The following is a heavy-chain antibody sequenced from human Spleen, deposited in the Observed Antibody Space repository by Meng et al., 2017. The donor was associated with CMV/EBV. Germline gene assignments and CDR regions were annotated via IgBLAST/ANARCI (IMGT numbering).Heavy chain of an antibody. V-gene: IGHV3-7*01. J-gene: IGHJ4*02. Sequence: GGSLRLSCAASGVTFSSYWMNWVRQAPGKGLEWVANIKQDGSEKYYVDSVKGRFTISRDNAKNSLYLQMNSLRAEDTAVYYCARLRRGIAVVGTGPFDYWGQGTLVTVSS. CDR2: IKQDGSEK. CDR1: GVTFSSYW. D-gene: IGHD6-19*01. CDR3: ARLRRGIAVVGTGPFDY.